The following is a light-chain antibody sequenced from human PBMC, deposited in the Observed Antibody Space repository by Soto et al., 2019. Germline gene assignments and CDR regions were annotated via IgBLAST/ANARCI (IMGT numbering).Light chain of an antibody. CDR3: QHGNSFPTT. V-gene: IGKV1-12*01. CDR2: AAS. J-gene: IGKJ4*01. CDR1: QDIRDW. Sequence: MTQSPAFFWAPFGHEIFITFLCSQDIRDWLAWYQQRPGEAPELLMYAASSLQTGVPSRFIGSGSGTDFTLTISGLQHEDFATYYCQHGNSFPTTFGGGTTVDIK.